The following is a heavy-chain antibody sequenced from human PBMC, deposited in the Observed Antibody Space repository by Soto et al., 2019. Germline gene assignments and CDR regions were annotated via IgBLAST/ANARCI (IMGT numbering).Heavy chain of an antibody. V-gene: IGHV4-34*01. CDR3: AREGYRSSLVYFDY. J-gene: IGHJ4*02. Sequence: QVQLQQWGAGLLKPSETLSLTCAVYGGSFSGYYWSWIRQPPGKGLEWIGEINHSGSTNYNPSLKSRVTISVDTSKNQFSLKLSSVTAADTAVYYCAREGYRSSLVYFDYWGQGTLVTVSS. CDR1: GGSFSGYY. CDR2: INHSGST. D-gene: IGHD6-6*01.